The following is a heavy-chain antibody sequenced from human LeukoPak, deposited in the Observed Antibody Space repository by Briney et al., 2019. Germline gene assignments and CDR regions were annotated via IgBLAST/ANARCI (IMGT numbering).Heavy chain of an antibody. D-gene: IGHD2-2*01. CDR2: TNPSTGGT. CDR1: GYTFTGYY. J-gene: IGHJ4*02. Sequence: ASVKVSCKASGYTFTGYYMHWVRHVPGQGLEWMGWTNPSTGGTKSAQQFEGRVTMTRDTSNTTGYMELRSLRPDDTATYYCARGGAFCSITTCHEFDHWGQGTLVIVSS. V-gene: IGHV1-2*02. CDR3: ARGGAFCSITTCHEFDH.